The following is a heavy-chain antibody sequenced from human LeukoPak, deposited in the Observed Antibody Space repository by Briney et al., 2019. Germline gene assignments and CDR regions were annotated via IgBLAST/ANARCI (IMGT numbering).Heavy chain of an antibody. CDR1: GYTFTGYY. J-gene: IGHJ4*02. CDR3: ARVRTAGYYDILTGYRVFDY. D-gene: IGHD3-9*01. V-gene: IGHV1-2*02. Sequence: GASVKVSCKASGYTFTGYYMHWVRQAPGQGLEWMGWINPNSGGTNYAQKFQDRVTMTRDTSISTAYMELSRLRSDDTAVYYCARVRTAGYYDILTGYRVFDYWGQGTLVTVSS. CDR2: INPNSGGT.